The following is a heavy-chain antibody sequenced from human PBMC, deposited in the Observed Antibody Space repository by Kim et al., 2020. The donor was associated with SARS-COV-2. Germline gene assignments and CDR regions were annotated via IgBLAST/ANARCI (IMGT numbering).Heavy chain of an antibody. J-gene: IGHJ1*01. CDR3: AEISSVCSGWFEYLQN. V-gene: IGHV3-23*01. Sequence: GGSLRLSCAASGFTFNIYAMSWVRQAPGKGLEWVSGIRGSGESTTYADSVKGRFTISRDNSKNTLYLQMDRLRVDITSLYYCAEISSVCSGWFEYLQNWGQGTLVTVSS. CDR1: GFTFNIYA. CDR2: IRGSGEST. D-gene: IGHD6-19*01.